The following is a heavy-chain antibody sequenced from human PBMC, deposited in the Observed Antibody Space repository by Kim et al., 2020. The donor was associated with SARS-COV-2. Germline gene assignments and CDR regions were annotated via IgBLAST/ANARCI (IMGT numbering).Heavy chain of an antibody. CDR1: GFTFSDYA. CDR3: AQGGQSTILLFYDC. V-gene: IGHV3-23*01. D-gene: IGHD3-9*01. CDR2: ISSGGGSN. J-gene: IGHJ4*02. Sequence: GGSLRLSCAASGFTFSDYAMCWVRQAPGKGLEWVAAISSGGGSNFYADSVKGRFTISRDNSGNSLTLHMNSLRAEDTAVYYCAQGGQSTILLFYDCWGPG.